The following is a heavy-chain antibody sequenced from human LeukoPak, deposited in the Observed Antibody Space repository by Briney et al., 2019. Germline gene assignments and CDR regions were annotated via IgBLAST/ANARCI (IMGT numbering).Heavy chain of an antibody. Sequence: SETLSLTCTVSGGSISSYYWSWIRQPPGKGLEWIGYIYYSGSTNYNPSLESRVTISVDTSKNQFSLKLSSVTAADTAVYYCARGSYDFWSGSGSYGMDVWGQGTTVTVSS. D-gene: IGHD3-3*01. J-gene: IGHJ6*02. CDR3: ARGSYDFWSGSGSYGMDV. CDR1: GGSISSYY. V-gene: IGHV4-59*01. CDR2: IYYSGST.